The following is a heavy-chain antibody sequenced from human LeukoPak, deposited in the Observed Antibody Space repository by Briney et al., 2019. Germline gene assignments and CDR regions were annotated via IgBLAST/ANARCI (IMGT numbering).Heavy chain of an antibody. CDR2: IYYSGST. V-gene: IGHV4-39*01. D-gene: IGHD6-19*01. CDR3: ARLGYSSGWYPPYYFDY. CDR1: GDSISTSSSY. Sequence: SETLSLTCTVSGDSISTSSSYWGWIRQPPGEGLEWIGSIYYSGSTYYNPSLKSRVTISVDTSKNQFSLKLSSVTAADTAVYYCARLGYSSGWYPPYYFDYWGQGTLVTVSS. J-gene: IGHJ4*02.